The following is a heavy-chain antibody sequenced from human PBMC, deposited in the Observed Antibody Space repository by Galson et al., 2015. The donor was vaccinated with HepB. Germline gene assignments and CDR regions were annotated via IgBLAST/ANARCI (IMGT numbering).Heavy chain of an antibody. J-gene: IGHJ4*02. CDR2: IIPILGIA. CDR3: AREGGGEVYFDY. CDR1: GGTFSSYA. V-gene: IGHV1-69*04. Sequence: SVKVSCKASGGTFSSYAISWVRQAPGQGLEWMGRIIPILGIANYAQRFQGRVTITADKSTSTAYMELSSLRSEDTAVYYCAREGGGEVYFDYWGQGTLVTVSS. D-gene: IGHD2-21*01.